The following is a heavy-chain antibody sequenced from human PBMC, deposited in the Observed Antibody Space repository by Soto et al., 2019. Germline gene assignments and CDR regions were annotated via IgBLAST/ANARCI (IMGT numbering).Heavy chain of an antibody. Sequence: EVQLLDSGGGLVQPGGSLRLSCAASGFTFSGYALTWVRQAPGKGLEWGSAISGGGDAKFYADSVKGRFTISRDNSKNTLYLQMNTLRAEDTAVYYCARKVSGSTGRPDLWYFDLWGRGTLVTVSS. CDR3: ARKVSGSTGRPDLWYFDL. D-gene: IGHD3-10*01. CDR1: GFTFSGYA. V-gene: IGHV3-23*01. J-gene: IGHJ2*01. CDR2: ISGGGDAK.